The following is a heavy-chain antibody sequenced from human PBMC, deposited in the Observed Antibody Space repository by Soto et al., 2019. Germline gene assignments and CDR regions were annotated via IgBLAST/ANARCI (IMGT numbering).Heavy chain of an antibody. CDR2: IYYSGST. CDR3: ARHYYGDYGGQEYFQH. J-gene: IGHJ1*01. D-gene: IGHD4-17*01. Sequence: SETLSLTCTVSGGSISSGDYYWSWIRQPPGKGLEWIGYIYYSGSTYYNPSLKSRVTISVDTSKNQFSLKLSSVTAADTAVYYCARHYYGDYGGQEYFQHWGQGTLVTVSS. V-gene: IGHV4-30-4*01. CDR1: GGSISSGDYY.